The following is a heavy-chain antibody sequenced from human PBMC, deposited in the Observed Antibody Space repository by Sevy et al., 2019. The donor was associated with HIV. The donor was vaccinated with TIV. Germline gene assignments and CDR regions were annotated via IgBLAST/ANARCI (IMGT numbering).Heavy chain of an antibody. J-gene: IGHJ6*02. CDR3: ARDHVKDGDLGDYYYFAMDV. CDR1: GFTFSDYY. V-gene: IGHV3-11*01. Sequence: GGSLRLSCAASGFTFSDYYMSWIRQALGKGLEWISYISGSDYTIYYADSVKGRFTISRDNAKNSLYLQMNSLRAEDTAVYYCARDHVKDGDLGDYYYFAMDVWGQGTTVTVSS. D-gene: IGHD4-17*01. CDR2: ISGSDYTI.